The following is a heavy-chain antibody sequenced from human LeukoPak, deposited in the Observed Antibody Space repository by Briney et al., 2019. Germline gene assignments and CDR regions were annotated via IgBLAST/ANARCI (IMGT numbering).Heavy chain of an antibody. J-gene: IGHJ1*01. CDR3: ARRYYYGSGSEGYFQH. V-gene: IGHV5-51*01. D-gene: IGHD3-10*01. CDR1: GYSSTSYW. CDR2: IYPGDSDT. Sequence: GESLKISCKGSGYSSTSYWIGWVRQMPGKGLEWMGIIYPGDSDTRYSPSFQGQATISADKSISTAYLQWSSLKASDTAMYYCARRYYYGSGSEGYFQHWGQGTLVTVSS.